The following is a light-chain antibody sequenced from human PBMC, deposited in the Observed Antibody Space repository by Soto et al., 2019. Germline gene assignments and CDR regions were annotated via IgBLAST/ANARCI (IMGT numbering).Light chain of an antibody. CDR3: QQYDSYSWT. CDR1: PSISGW. CDR2: DAS. V-gene: IGKV1-5*01. J-gene: IGKJ1*01. Sequence: DIQMTQSPSTLSASVGDRVTITCRASPSISGWLAWYQQKPGEAPKILIYDASSLESGVPSRFSGSGSGTEFTLTISSLQPDDFATYYCQQYDSYSWTFGQGTKVEIK.